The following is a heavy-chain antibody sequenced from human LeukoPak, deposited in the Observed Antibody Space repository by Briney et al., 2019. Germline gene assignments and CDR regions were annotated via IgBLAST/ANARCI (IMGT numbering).Heavy chain of an antibody. J-gene: IGHJ4*02. Sequence: GXDWMGLLSPYNGNTNYAQKLQGRVTMTTDTSTSTAYMELRSLRSDDTAVYYCAREEWLRFEYWGQGTLVTVSS. CDR2: LSPYNGNT. D-gene: IGHD5-12*01. CDR3: AREEWLRFEY. V-gene: IGHV1-18*01.